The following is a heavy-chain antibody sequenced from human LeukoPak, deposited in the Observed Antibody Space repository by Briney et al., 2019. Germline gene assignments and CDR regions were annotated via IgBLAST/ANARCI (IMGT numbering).Heavy chain of an antibody. J-gene: IGHJ5*02. CDR3: ARDLPYYDILTGYYNPPYNWFDP. V-gene: IGHV4-4*07. D-gene: IGHD3-9*01. Sequence: SETLSLTCTVSGGSISSYYWSWIRQSAGKGLEWIGRIYTSGSTNYNPSLKSRVTMSVDTSKNQFSLKLSSVTAADTAVYYCARDLPYYDILTGYYNPPYNWFDPWGQGTLVTVSS. CDR2: IYTSGST. CDR1: GGSISSYY.